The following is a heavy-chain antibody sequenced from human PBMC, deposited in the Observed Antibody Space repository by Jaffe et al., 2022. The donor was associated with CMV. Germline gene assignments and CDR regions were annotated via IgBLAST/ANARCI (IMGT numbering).Heavy chain of an antibody. CDR2: INAGNGNT. V-gene: IGHV1-3*01. J-gene: IGHJ4*02. D-gene: IGHD3-22*01. CDR3: ARGATMIDRSPSGY. Sequence: QVQLVQSGAEVKKPGASVKVSCKASGFTFTSYAMHWVRQAPGQRLEWMGWINAGNGNTKYSQKFQGRVTITRDTSASTAYMELSSLRSEDTAVYYCARGATMIDRSPSGYWGQGTLVAVSS. CDR1: GFTFTSYA.